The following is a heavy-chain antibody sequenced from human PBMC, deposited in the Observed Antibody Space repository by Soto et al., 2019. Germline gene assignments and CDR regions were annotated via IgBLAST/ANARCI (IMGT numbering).Heavy chain of an antibody. CDR2: IYYSGST. CDR1: GGSISSYY. CDR3: AAARRTATFDP. Sequence: SETLSLTCTVSGGSISSYYWSWIRQPPGKGLEWIGYIYYSGSTNYNPSLKSRVTISVDTSKNQFSLKLSSVTAADTDVYYCAAARRTATFDPWGQGTLVNVSS. V-gene: IGHV4-59*01. J-gene: IGHJ5*02. D-gene: IGHD1-26*01.